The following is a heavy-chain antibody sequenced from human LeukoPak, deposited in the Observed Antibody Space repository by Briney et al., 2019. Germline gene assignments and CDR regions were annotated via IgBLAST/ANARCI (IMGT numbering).Heavy chain of an antibody. J-gene: IGHJ4*02. CDR2: ISGSGGNR. V-gene: IGHV3-23*01. D-gene: IGHD3-10*01. CDR1: GFTFSTYA. Sequence: GGSLRLSCAASGFTFSTYAMSWVRQAPGKGLEWVSAISGSGGNRYHADSVKGRLTISRDNSKSTLYLQMNSLRAEDTAVYYCAKYSYYGSGSYYNDFDYWGQGTLVTVSS. CDR3: AKYSYYGSGSYYNDFDY.